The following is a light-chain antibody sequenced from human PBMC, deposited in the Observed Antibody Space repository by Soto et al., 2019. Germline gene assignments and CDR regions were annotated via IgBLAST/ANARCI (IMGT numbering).Light chain of an antibody. V-gene: IGLV2-14*01. CDR2: DVS. Sequence: QSALTQPASVSGSPGQSITISCTGTSSDVGGYNYVSWYQQPPGKAPKLMIYDVSNRPSGVSIRFSGSKSGNTASLTISGLQDEDEADYYCSSYTSSSTLVFGGGTQLTVL. J-gene: IGLJ3*02. CDR1: SSDVGGYNY. CDR3: SSYTSSSTLV.